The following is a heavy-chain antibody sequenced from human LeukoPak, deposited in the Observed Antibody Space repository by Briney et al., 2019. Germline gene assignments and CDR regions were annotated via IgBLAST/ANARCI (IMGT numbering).Heavy chain of an antibody. Sequence: SETLSLICTVSSGSLGSYYWNWLRQPAGKGLEWIGHIYTSGSTNYTPSLKSRVTMSVDTSKNQFSLKLNSVTAADTAFYYCAREYSSSSGKALDYWGQGTLVTVSS. D-gene: IGHD6-6*01. CDR1: SGSLGSYY. J-gene: IGHJ4*02. CDR2: IYTSGST. CDR3: AREYSSSSGKALDY. V-gene: IGHV4-4*07.